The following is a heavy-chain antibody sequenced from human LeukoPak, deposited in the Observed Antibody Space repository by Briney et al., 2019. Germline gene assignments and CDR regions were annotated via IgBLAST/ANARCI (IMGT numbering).Heavy chain of an antibody. CDR1: GYSFTSYW. Sequence: AESRKISCKGSGYSFTSYWIGWVHQMPGKGLEWMGIIYHADSDTRYSPSLHCQVTISADKSITTAYLQWSSLKASDTAIYYCARRGGNWFDPWVQGTLATVPS. J-gene: IGHJ5*02. CDR3: ARRGGNWFDP. D-gene: IGHD3-16*01. CDR2: IYHADSDT. V-gene: IGHV5-51*07.